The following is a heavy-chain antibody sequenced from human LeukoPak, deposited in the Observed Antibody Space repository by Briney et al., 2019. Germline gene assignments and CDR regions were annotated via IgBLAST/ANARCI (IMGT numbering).Heavy chain of an antibody. CDR2: ISYDGSNK. J-gene: IGHJ4*02. V-gene: IGHV3-30*01. Sequence: PGGSLRLSCAASGFTFSSYAMHWVRQAPGKGLEWVVVISYDGSNKYYADSVKGRFTISRDNSKNTLYLQMNSLRAEDTAVYYCARATYNYFDYWGQGTLVTVSS. CDR3: ARATYNYFDY. D-gene: IGHD3-16*01. CDR1: GFTFSSYA.